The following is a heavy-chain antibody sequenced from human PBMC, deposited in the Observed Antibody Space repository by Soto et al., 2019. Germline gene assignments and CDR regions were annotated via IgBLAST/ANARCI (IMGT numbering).Heavy chain of an antibody. CDR2: INPTGGTS. J-gene: IGHJ4*03. Sequence: QVLLTQSGAEVRKPGASVKISCKASGYDINAYHMYWVRQAHGQGLEWMGIINPTGGTSDNAAKCQSRVSLTSEMSPSTISVELSGLRSDDTAVYYGARDSLEGTPIRHFAHSGHGTLVIGSS. CDR1: GYDINAYH. CDR3: ARDSLEGTPIRHFAH. V-gene: IGHV1-46*02. D-gene: IGHD1-1*01.